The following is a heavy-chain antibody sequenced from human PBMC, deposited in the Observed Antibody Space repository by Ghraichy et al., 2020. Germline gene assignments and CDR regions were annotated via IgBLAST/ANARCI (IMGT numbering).Heavy chain of an antibody. D-gene: IGHD3-10*01. Sequence: SQTLSLTCTVSGGSISSYYWSWIRQPPGKGLEWIGYIYYSGSTNYNPSLKSRVTISVDTSKNQFSLKLSSVTAADTAVYYCARDQRDSITMVRGDPEVSDAFDIWGQGTMVTVSS. J-gene: IGHJ3*02. V-gene: IGHV4-59*01. CDR3: ARDQRDSITMVRGDPEVSDAFDI. CDR2: IYYSGST. CDR1: GGSISSYY.